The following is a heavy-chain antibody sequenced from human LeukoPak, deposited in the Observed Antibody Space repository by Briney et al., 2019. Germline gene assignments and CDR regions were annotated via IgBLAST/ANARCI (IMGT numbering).Heavy chain of an antibody. J-gene: IGHJ4*02. CDR1: GGSISSSNW. CDR3: ARHSGSILPYFDY. Sequence: PSGTLSLTCAVSGGSISSSNWWSWVRPPPGKGLEWIGEIYHSGSTNYNPSLKSRVTISVDTSKNQFSLKLSSVTAADTAMYYCARHSGSILPYFDYWGQGTLVTVSS. D-gene: IGHD3-22*01. V-gene: IGHV4-4*02. CDR2: IYHSGST.